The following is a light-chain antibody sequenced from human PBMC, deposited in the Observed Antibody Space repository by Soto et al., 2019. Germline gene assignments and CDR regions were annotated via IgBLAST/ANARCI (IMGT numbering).Light chain of an antibody. J-gene: IGLJ2*01. CDR3: SSSTRSSTVI. CDR2: DGN. Sequence: QSALTQPASVSGSPGQSITISCTGTSSDIGGYNYVSWYQQHPGKAPKLMIYDGNNRPSGVSNRFSGSKSGNTASLTISGLQAEDEADYYCSSSTRSSTVIFGGGTKLTVL. CDR1: SSDIGGYNY. V-gene: IGLV2-14*01.